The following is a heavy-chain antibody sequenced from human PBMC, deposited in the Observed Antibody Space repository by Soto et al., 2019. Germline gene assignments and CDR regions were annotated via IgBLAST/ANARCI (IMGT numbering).Heavy chain of an antibody. CDR2: VYRTGAT. D-gene: IGHD2-2*01. J-gene: IGHJ6*02. CDR3: ARDSYAMSSFALDV. CDR1: GDSISSGGFP. V-gene: IGHV4-30-2*06. Sequence: QLQLQESGSGLVETAQTLSLTCIVSGDSISSGGFPWTWIRQSTGKGLEWIGYVYRTGATSYNPSLESRASTSVDTSRNQFSLKLMSVTPADSAVYFCARDSYAMSSFALDVWGRGTAVTVSS.